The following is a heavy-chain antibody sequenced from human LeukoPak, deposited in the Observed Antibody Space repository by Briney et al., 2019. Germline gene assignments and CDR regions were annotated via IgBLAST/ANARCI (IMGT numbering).Heavy chain of an antibody. Sequence: SETLSLTCTLSGGSINAYWLSWIRQPPGKGLEWIGDISSSGSTNYNPSLKSRFTISLPTSKTHFPLNLNSVTAADTAGYHCAGLHFEASEEFEPWGQGILVNVSS. CDR3: AGLHFEASEEFEP. CDR2: ISSSGST. J-gene: IGHJ5*02. V-gene: IGHV4-59*08. CDR1: GGSINAYW.